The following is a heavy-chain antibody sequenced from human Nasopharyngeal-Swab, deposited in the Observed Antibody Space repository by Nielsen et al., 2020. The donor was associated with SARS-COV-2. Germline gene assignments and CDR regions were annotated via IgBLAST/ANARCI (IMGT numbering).Heavy chain of an antibody. Sequence: ASVKVSCKASGYTFTGYYMHWVRQAPGQGLEWMGWINPNSGGTNYAQKFQGRVTMTRDTSINTAYLELSRLRSDDTAVYYCARDLMVRGVIMSYFDNWGQGARVTVSS. CDR3: ARDLMVRGVIMSYFDN. J-gene: IGHJ4*02. D-gene: IGHD3-10*01. V-gene: IGHV1-2*02. CDR1: GYTFTGYY. CDR2: INPNSGGT.